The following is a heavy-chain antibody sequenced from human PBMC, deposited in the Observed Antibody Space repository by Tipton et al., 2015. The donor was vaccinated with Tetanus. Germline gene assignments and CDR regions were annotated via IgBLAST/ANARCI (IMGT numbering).Heavy chain of an antibody. CDR1: GASFSDYY. Sequence: TLSLTYAVYGASFSDYYWSWIRQAPGKGLEWIGEINHSGSTNHNPSLKSRVTLSGDTSKNQFSLNLTSVTAADTAVYYCASLPKHWLAPRGAPWGQGTLVTVSS. V-gene: IGHV4-34*01. J-gene: IGHJ5*02. CDR3: ASLPKHWLAPRGAP. CDR2: INHSGST. D-gene: IGHD6-19*01.